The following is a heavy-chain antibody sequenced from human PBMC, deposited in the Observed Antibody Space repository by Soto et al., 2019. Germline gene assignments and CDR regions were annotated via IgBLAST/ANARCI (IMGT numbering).Heavy chain of an antibody. J-gene: IGHJ5*02. CDR2: IFHTGST. CDR1: RVSMRDYF. CDR3: ARAPQWLVHWFDP. Sequence: XXTLSLPFTVSRVSMRDYFWGWILQPPGKGLEWIGYIFHTGSTDYNPSLKSRVTISVDRSKNHFSLKLISVNAADTAVYYCARAPQWLVHWFDPWGQGTLVTVSS. V-gene: IGHV4-59*01. D-gene: IGHD6-19*01.